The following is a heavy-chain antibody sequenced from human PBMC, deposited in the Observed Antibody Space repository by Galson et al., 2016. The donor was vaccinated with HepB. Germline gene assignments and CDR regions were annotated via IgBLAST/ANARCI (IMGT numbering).Heavy chain of an antibody. CDR2: ISANSGNT. CDR3: ARDVQFRFDY. J-gene: IGHJ4*02. D-gene: IGHD4-11*01. Sequence: SVKVSCKASGYRFPTYGTSWVRQAPGQGLEWLGWISANSGNTIYAQKFQDRVTMTRDTSARTVYMDLRSLRSDDTAVYYCARDVQFRFDYWGQGTLVTVPS. CDR1: GYRFPTYG. V-gene: IGHV1-18*04.